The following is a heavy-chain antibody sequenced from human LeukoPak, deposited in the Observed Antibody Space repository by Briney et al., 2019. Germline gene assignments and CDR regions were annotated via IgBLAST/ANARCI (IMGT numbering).Heavy chain of an antibody. Sequence: QPGGSLRLSCAASGFTFSSYAMHWVRQAPGKGLEWVAIISYDGSNKYYADSVKGRFTISRDTSKNTLYLQMNSLRAEDTAVYYCARGLNGVAGAFDIWGQGTMVTVSS. CDR2: ISYDGSNK. D-gene: IGHD2-8*01. V-gene: IGHV3-30-3*01. CDR3: ARGLNGVAGAFDI. J-gene: IGHJ3*02. CDR1: GFTFSSYA.